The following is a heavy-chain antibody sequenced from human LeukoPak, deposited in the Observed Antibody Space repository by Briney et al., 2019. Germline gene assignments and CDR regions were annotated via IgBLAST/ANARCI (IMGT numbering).Heavy chain of an antibody. V-gene: IGHV4-31*03. CDR1: GGSISSGGYY. D-gene: IGHD3-10*01. Sequence: PSETLSLTCTVSGGSISSGGYYWSWIRQHPGKGLEWIGYIYYSESTYYNPSLKSRVTISVDTSKNQFSLKLSSVTAADTAVYYCARTIHYYGSGSPRRFFDYWGQGTLVTVSS. CDR3: ARTIHYYGSGSPRRFFDY. CDR2: IYYSEST. J-gene: IGHJ4*02.